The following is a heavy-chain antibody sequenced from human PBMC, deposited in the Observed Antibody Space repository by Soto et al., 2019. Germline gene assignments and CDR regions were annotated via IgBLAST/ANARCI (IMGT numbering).Heavy chain of an antibody. V-gene: IGHV5-51*01. Sequence: PGESLKISCKGSGYSFTSYWIGWVRQMPGKGLEWMGIIYPGDSDTRYSPSFQGQVTISADKSISTAYLQWSSLKASDTAMYYCPRLPPPSTVTQYYYGMNVGGQGTRVTVSS. D-gene: IGHD4-4*01. J-gene: IGHJ6*02. CDR1: GYSFTSYW. CDR2: IYPGDSDT. CDR3: PRLPPPSTVTQYYYGMNV.